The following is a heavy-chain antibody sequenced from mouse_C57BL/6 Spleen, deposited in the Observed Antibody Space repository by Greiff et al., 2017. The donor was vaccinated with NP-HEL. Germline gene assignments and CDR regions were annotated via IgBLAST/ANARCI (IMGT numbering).Heavy chain of an antibody. CDR2: IFPGSGST. V-gene: IGHV1-9*01. J-gene: IGHJ3*01. CDR1: GYTFTGYW. CDR3: ARGGSSFAWFAY. D-gene: IGHD1-1*01. Sequence: VQLQQSGAELMKPGASVKLSCKATGYTFTGYWIEWVKQRPGHGLEWIGEIFPGSGSTNYNQKFKSKATFTADTSSNPAYMQLSSLTTEDSAIYYCARGGSSFAWFAYWGQGTLVTVSA.